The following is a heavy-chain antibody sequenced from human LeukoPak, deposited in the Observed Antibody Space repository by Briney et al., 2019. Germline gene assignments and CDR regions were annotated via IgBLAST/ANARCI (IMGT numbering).Heavy chain of an antibody. CDR1: GGSISSSSYS. J-gene: IGHJ6*03. CDR2: LYYSGST. D-gene: IGHD5-18*01. V-gene: IGHV4-39*01. CDR3: ARLSGYSYGYAYYYYYMDV. Sequence: SETLCLTCTVSGGSISSSSYSWGWIRQPPGRGLEWIGSLYYSGSTYYHPSLKSRVTISVNPSKNQFSLKLSSVTAAATAVYYCARLSGYSYGYAYYYYYMDVWGKGTTVTVSS.